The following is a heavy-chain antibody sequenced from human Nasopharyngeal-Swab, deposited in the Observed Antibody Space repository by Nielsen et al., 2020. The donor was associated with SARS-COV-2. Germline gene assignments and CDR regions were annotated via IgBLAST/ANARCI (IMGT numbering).Heavy chain of an antibody. CDR3: ARDGGNNGYCSSTSCSISGWFDP. CDR2: IKQDGGEK. D-gene: IGHD2-2*01. J-gene: IGHJ5*02. Sequence: GGSLRLSCAASGFTFSSYWMSWVRQAPGQGLEWVANIKQDGGEKYYVDSVKGRFTISRDNAKNSLYLQMNSLRAEDTAVYYCARDGGNNGYCSSTSCSISGWFDPWGQGTLVTVSS. CDR1: GFTFSSYW. V-gene: IGHV3-7*01.